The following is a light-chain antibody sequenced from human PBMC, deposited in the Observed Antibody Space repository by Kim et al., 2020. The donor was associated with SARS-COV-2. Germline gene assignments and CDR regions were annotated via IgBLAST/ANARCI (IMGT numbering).Light chain of an antibody. CDR2: DAF. Sequence: PGESATLSCRASQSIGSSLAWYQHKPGQAPRLLIYDAFNRATGIPARFSGSGSGTDFTLTISSLEPEDFAVYYCQQRSNWYTFGQGTNLEI. CDR1: QSIGSS. J-gene: IGKJ2*01. CDR3: QQRSNWYT. V-gene: IGKV3-11*01.